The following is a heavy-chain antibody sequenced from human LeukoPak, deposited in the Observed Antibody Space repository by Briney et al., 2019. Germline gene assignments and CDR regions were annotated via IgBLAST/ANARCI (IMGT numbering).Heavy chain of an antibody. J-gene: IGHJ5*02. V-gene: IGHV4-34*01. D-gene: IGHD2-2*01. CDR3: ARGRRRAAARIDP. CDR1: GGSFSGYY. CDR2: INHSGST. Sequence: SETLSLTCAVYGGSFSGYYWSWIRQPPGKGLEWIGEINHSGSTNYNPSLKSRVTISVDTSKNQFSLKLSSVTAAGTAVYYCARGRRRAAARIDPWGQGTLVTVSS.